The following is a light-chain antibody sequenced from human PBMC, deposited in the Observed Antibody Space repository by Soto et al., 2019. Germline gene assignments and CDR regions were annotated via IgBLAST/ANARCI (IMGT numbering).Light chain of an antibody. CDR3: GSYAGIGTWV. J-gene: IGLJ3*02. CDR2: EGT. Sequence: QSALTQPASVSGSPGQSITISCTGTSSDVGTYNFVSWYQQLPGKAPELIIYEGTKRPSVVSNRFSGSNSGNTSSVTLSWLQADDEANYYCGSYAGIGTWVFGGGTKLTVL. V-gene: IGLV2-23*01. CDR1: SSDVGTYNF.